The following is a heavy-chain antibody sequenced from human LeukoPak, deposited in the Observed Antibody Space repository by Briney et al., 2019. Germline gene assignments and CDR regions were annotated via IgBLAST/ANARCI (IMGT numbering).Heavy chain of an antibody. Sequence: PSETLSLTCTVSGASFSSSTYYWGWLRQPPGKGLEWIVSIYYSGSTYYNPSLKSRVTMSVNTSKNQFSLKLSSVNAADTAVYYCARHAGGISATGTRPFDYWGQGTLVTGSS. D-gene: IGHD6-13*01. CDR3: ARHAGGISATGTRPFDY. J-gene: IGHJ4*02. CDR1: GASFSSSTYY. V-gene: IGHV4-39*01. CDR2: IYYSGST.